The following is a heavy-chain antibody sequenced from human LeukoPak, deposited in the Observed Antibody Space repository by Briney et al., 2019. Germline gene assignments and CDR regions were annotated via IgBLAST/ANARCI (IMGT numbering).Heavy chain of an antibody. CDR1: GFTFSSYA. D-gene: IGHD1-26*01. V-gene: IGHV3-30*04. CDR3: ARDNAVGDAFDI. CDR2: ISYDGSNK. Sequence: GGSLRLSCAASGFTFSSYAMHWVRQAPGKGLEWVAVISYDGSNKYYADSVKGRFTISRDNSKNTLYLQMNSPRAEDTAVYYCARDNAVGDAFDIWGQGTMVTVSS. J-gene: IGHJ3*02.